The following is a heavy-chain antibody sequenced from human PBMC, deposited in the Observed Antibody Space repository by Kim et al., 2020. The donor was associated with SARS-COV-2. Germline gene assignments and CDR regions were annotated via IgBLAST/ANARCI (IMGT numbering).Heavy chain of an antibody. V-gene: IGHV1-69*04. Sequence: SVQVSCKASGGTFSSYAISWVRQAPGQGLEWMGRIIPILGIANYAQKFQGRVTITADKSTSTAYMELSSLRSEDTAVYYCARVSSSWSSLDYWGQGTLVTVSS. D-gene: IGHD6-13*01. CDR2: IIPILGIA. CDR1: GGTFSSYA. J-gene: IGHJ4*02. CDR3: ARVSSSWSSLDY.